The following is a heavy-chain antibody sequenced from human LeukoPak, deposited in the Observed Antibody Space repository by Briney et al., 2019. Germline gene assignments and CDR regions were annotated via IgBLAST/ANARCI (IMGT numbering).Heavy chain of an antibody. CDR1: GFTFCSYG. J-gene: IGHJ4*02. V-gene: IGHV3-30*02. CDR2: IRYDGSNK. CDR3: ANLNSGSYYFDY. D-gene: IGHD1-26*01. Sequence: GKSLTLSCAASGFTFCSYGMHWVRQAPGKGLEWVAFIRYDGSNKYYADSVKGRFTISRDNSKNTLYLQMNSLRAEDTAVYYCANLNSGSYYFDYWGQGTLVTVSS.